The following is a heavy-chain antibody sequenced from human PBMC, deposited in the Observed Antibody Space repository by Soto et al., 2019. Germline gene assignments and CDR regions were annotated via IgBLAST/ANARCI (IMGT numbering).Heavy chain of an antibody. CDR1: GGSIRCGGYS. Sequence: SETLSLTCAVSGGSIRCGGYSWSWIRQPPGKGLELIGYIHHSGNTYYNPSLKSRVNISVDRSKNQFSLKLSSVTAADTAVYYCARGPPFHWGQGTLVTVSS. CDR3: ARGPPFH. D-gene: IGHD3-16*01. CDR2: IHHSGNT. J-gene: IGHJ4*02. V-gene: IGHV4-30-2*01.